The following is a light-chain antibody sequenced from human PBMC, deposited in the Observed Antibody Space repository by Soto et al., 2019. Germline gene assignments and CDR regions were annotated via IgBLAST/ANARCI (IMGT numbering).Light chain of an antibody. CDR3: QKYNSAPLT. J-gene: IGKJ4*01. CDR1: QGIAPY. Sequence: DVQMTHSPSPLFAFVGDRVTITCRASQGIAPYLAWFQQKPGKVPKLLIYATSTLQSGVPSRFSGSGSGTDFTLTINSLQPEDVGTYYCQKYNSAPLTFGGGTKVDIK. V-gene: IGKV1-27*01. CDR2: ATS.